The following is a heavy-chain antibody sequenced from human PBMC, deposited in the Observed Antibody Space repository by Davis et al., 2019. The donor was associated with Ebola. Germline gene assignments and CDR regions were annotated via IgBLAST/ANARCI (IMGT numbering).Heavy chain of an antibody. D-gene: IGHD6-6*01. Sequence: MPSETLSLTCTVSGGSISSRSYYWGWIRQPPGKGLEWIGSIYYSGSTYYNPSLKSRVTISVDTSKNQFSLKLSSVTAADTAVYYCARSFAAARPNFDYWGQGTLVTVSS. V-gene: IGHV4-39*07. J-gene: IGHJ4*02. CDR2: IYYSGST. CDR3: ARSFAAARPNFDY. CDR1: GGSISSRSYY.